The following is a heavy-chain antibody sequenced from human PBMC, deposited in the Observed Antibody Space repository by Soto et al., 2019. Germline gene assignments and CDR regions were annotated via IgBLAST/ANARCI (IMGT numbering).Heavy chain of an antibody. Sequence: QVQLVESGGGVVQPGRSLRLSCGASGFTFSSYGMHWVRQAPGKGLEWVAVISYDGSDKYYEDSVKSRFTISRDNSRNTLFLQMNSLRAEDTAVYYCAKNIYSSGWSYFDYWGQGALVTVSS. V-gene: IGHV3-30*18. CDR3: AKNIYSSGWSYFDY. J-gene: IGHJ4*02. D-gene: IGHD6-19*01. CDR2: ISYDGSDK. CDR1: GFTFSSYG.